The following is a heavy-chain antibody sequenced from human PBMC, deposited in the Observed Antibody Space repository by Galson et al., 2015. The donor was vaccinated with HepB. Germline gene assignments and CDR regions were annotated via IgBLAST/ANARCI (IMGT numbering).Heavy chain of an antibody. V-gene: IGHV3-48*01. CDR3: ARDRVTHFCDSSDF. D-gene: IGHD3-22*01. J-gene: IGHJ4*02. CDR2: ISSSSTI. Sequence: SLRLPCAASGFSFGSYGMNWVRQAPGKGLEWVSYISSSSTIYYADSVKGRFTISRDNAKNSLYLQMNSLRGEDTAVYYCARDRVTHFCDSSDFWGQGTLVTVSS. CDR1: GFSFGSYG.